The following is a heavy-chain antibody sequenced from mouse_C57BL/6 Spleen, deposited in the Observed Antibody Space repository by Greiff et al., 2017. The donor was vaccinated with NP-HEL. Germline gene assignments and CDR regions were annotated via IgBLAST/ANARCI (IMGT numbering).Heavy chain of an antibody. CDR3: ARGGLWLFAY. J-gene: IGHJ3*01. CDR2: INPGSGGT. V-gene: IGHV1-54*01. D-gene: IGHD2-2*01. CDR1: GYAFTNYL. Sequence: QVQLQQSGAELVRPGTSVKVSCKASGYAFTNYLIEWVKQRPGQGLEWIGVINPGSGGTNYNEKFKGKATLTADKSSSTAYMQLSSLTSEDSAVYFCARGGLWLFAYWGQGTLVTVSA.